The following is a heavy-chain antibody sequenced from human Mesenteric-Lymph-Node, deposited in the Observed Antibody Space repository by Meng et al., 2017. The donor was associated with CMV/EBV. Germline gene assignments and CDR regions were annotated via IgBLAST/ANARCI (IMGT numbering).Heavy chain of an antibody. CDR2: INSDGSST. CDR3: VRHMNPDY. V-gene: IGHV3-74*01. J-gene: IGHJ4*02. Sequence: GESLKISCAASGFTFSSYWMHWVRQAPGKGLVWVSRINSDGSSTSYADSVKGRFTISRDNAKNTLYLQMNSLRPGDTALYYCVRHMNPDYWGQGTLVTVSS. D-gene: IGHD2-21*01. CDR1: GFTFSSYW.